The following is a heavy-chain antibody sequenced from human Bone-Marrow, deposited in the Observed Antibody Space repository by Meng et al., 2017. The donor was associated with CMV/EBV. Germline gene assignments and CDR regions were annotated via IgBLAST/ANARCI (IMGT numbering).Heavy chain of an antibody. CDR1: TLTSYD. D-gene: IGHD3-3*01. Sequence: TLTSYDISWVRQATGQGLEWMGWMNPNSDNPSCAQKLQDRVTMTRNTSISTAYMELSSLRSEDTAVYYCARRHHYDFWSGYVFWFDPWGQGTLVTVSS. CDR2: MNPNSDNP. J-gene: IGHJ5*02. V-gene: IGHV1-8*01. CDR3: ARRHHYDFWSGYVFWFDP.